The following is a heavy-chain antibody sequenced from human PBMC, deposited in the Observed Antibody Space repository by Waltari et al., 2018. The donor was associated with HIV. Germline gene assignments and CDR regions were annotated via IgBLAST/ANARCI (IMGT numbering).Heavy chain of an antibody. CDR1: GGRFSNYA. CDR3: ATGDGRNFGVVREYYHYGMDV. V-gene: IGHV1-69*01. D-gene: IGHD3-3*01. J-gene: IGHJ6*02. CDR2: VIPIFGSP. Sequence: QVQIVQSGAEVKKPGSSVKVSCEASGGRFSNYAVSCVRPGPGQGLEWLGGVIPIFGSPDYSQKFHGRLTIVADESINTAYMELSSLTSEDTAVYYCATGDGRNFGVVREYYHYGMDVWGQGTTVTVSS.